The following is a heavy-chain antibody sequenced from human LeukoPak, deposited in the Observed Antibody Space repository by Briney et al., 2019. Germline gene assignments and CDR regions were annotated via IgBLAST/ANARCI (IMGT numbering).Heavy chain of an antibody. J-gene: IGHJ4*02. CDR2: ISYDGSNK. D-gene: IGHD6-19*01. V-gene: IGHV3-30*18. Sequence: PGRSLRLSCAASGSTFSSYGMHWVRQAPGKGLEWVAVISYDGSNKYYADSVKGRFTISRDNSKNTLYLQMNSLRAEDTAVYYCAKEFPVAGSPFDYWGQGTLVTVSS. CDR1: GSTFSSYG. CDR3: AKEFPVAGSPFDY.